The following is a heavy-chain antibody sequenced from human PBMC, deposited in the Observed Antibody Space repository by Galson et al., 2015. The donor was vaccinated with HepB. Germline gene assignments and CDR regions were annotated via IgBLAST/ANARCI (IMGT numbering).Heavy chain of an antibody. J-gene: IGHJ4*02. Sequence: SVKVSCKASGGTFSSYAISWVRQAPGQGLEWMGRIIPILGIANYAQKFQGRVTITADKSTSTAYMELSSLRSEDTAVYYCARAPRGIVVVMGFDYWGQGTLVTVSS. V-gene: IGHV1-69*04. D-gene: IGHD3-22*01. CDR2: IIPILGIA. CDR3: ARAPRGIVVVMGFDY. CDR1: GGTFSSYA.